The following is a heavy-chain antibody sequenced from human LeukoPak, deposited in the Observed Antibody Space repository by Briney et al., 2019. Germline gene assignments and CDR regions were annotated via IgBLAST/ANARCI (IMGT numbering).Heavy chain of an antibody. CDR1: GFTFSSYA. D-gene: IGHD2-15*01. CDR3: AKSASLGYCSGGSCYFDY. Sequence: GVSLRLSCAASGFTFSSYAMNWVRQAPGKGLEWVSAISGSGGSTYYADSVKGRFTISRDNSKNTLYLQMNSLRAEDTAVYYCAKSASLGYCSGGSCYFDYWGQGTLVTVSS. V-gene: IGHV3-23*01. J-gene: IGHJ4*02. CDR2: ISGSGGST.